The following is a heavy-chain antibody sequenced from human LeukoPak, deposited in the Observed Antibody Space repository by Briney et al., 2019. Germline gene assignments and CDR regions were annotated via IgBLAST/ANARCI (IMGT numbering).Heavy chain of an antibody. D-gene: IGHD3-3*01. V-gene: IGHV3-21*01. J-gene: IGHJ4*02. CDR2: ISSSSSYI. CDR3: ARAYDFWSGYYIMPVVDY. CDR1: GFTFSSYS. Sequence: PGRSLRLSCAASGFTFSSYSMNWVRQAPGKGLEWVSSISSSSSYIYYADSVKGRFTISRDNAKNSLYLQMNSLRAEDTAVYYCARAYDFWSGYYIMPVVDYWGQGTLVTVSS.